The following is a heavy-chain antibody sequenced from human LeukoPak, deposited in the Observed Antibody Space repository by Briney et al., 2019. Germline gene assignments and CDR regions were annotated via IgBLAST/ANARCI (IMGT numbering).Heavy chain of an antibody. CDR1: GYTFPDFY. CDR2: INPNSGGT. V-gene: IGHV1-2*02. J-gene: IGHJ4*02. D-gene: IGHD3-10*01. Sequence: ASVKVSCKASGYTFPDFYVHWVRQAPGQGLEWMGRINPNSGGTDYARKFQGRVSMTRDTSISTVYTELSSLRSDDTAVFYCARKSSGTFYWGQGTLVTVSS. CDR3: ARKSSGTFY.